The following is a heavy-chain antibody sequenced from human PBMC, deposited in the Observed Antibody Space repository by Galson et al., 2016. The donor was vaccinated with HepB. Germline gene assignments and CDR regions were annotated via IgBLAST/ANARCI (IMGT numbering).Heavy chain of an antibody. CDR3: ATLSKGAIDF. CDR2: IKSETDGGTA. D-gene: IGHD5/OR15-5a*01. V-gene: IGHV3-15*01. J-gene: IGHJ4*02. CDR1: GFTFSNAW. Sequence: SLRLSCAASGFTFSNAWMTWVRQAPGKGLEWVGRIKSETDGGTAVYAAPVKGRFTISRDGSKNTLHLQMDSHITEDTAVYYCATLSKGAIDFRGQGTLVTVSS.